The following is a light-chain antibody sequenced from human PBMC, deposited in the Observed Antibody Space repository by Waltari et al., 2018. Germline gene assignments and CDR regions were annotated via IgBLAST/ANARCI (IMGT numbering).Light chain of an antibody. V-gene: IGKV2-30*02. CDR2: KVS. CDR3: MQTTHSPRT. Sequence: DVVMTQSPLSLSVSLGQPASISCRSSQSLVHSGGNTYLNWFQQRPGQSPRRLIYKVSRRESGVPDRFSGSGSGTDFTLKISRVEAEDVGVYYCMQTTHSPRTFGQGTKVEI. J-gene: IGKJ1*01. CDR1: QSLVHSGGNTY.